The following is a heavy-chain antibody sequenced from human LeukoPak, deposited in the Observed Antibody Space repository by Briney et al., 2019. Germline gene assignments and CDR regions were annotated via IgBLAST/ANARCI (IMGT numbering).Heavy chain of an antibody. CDR1: GFMFDDQT. J-gene: IGHJ4*02. CDR2: ISWEGSTT. CDR3: AKARSSSGSYLES. Sequence: GGSLRLSCAASGFMFDDQTMHWVRQLPGKGLEWVSLISWEGSTTYYADSVKDRFTISRDTSKNSLYLQMNSLRTEDTALYYCAKARSSSGSYLESWGQGTLVTVSS. D-gene: IGHD6-13*01. V-gene: IGHV3-43*01.